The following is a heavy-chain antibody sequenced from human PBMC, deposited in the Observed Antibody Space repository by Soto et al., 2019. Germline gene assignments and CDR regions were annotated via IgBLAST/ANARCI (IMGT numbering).Heavy chain of an antibody. CDR3: ARRGQEGPGLAH. CDR2: INIDGSST. CDR1: GFTFSSYW. J-gene: IGHJ5*02. V-gene: IGHV3-74*01. Sequence: EVQLVESGGNLIQPGGSLRLSCAASGFTFSSYWMHWVRQAPGKGLVWVSRINIDGSSTSYVDSVKGRFTISRDNAKNTLYLQRNSLSVEDTDVYYCARRGQEGPGLAHWGQGTLVTVSS.